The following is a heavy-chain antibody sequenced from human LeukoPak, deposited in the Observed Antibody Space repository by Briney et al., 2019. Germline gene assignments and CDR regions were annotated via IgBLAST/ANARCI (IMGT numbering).Heavy chain of an antibody. CDR1: GYRFTSYC. V-gene: IGHV5-51*01. Sequence: GESLKISCKGSGYRFTSYCIGWVRQMPGKGLEWMGLIYPGDSDTRYRPSFQGQVRISADKSISTAYLQWSSLKASDTAMYYCARRGYGHSLPDYWGQGTLVTVSS. D-gene: IGHD5-18*01. CDR3: ARRGYGHSLPDY. CDR2: IYPGDSDT. J-gene: IGHJ4*02.